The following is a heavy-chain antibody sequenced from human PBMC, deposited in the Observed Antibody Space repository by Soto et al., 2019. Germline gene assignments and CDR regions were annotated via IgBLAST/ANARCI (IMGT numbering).Heavy chain of an antibody. CDR1: GGSFSGYY. D-gene: IGHD3-3*01. J-gene: IGHJ6*02. CDR3: ARGRGYDFWSGYRPYGMDV. V-gene: IGHV4-34*01. CDR2: INHSGST. Sequence: PSETLSLTCAVYGGSFSGYYWSWIRQPPGKGLEWIGEINHSGSTNYNPSLKSRVTISVDTSKNQFSLKLSSVTAADTAVYYCARGRGYDFWSGYRPYGMDVWGQGTTVTVSS.